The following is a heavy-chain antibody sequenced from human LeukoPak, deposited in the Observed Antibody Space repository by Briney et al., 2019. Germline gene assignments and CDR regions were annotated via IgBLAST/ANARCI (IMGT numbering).Heavy chain of an antibody. Sequence: GGSLRLSCAASGFTVSSNYMSWVRQAPGKGLEWVAVIYSGGTTSYADSVRGRFTISRDNSKNTLYLQVNSLRADDTAVYYCTKSFGSSSNYCKAVWGKGTTVTVSS. J-gene: IGHJ6*03. V-gene: IGHV3-53*01. CDR1: GFTVSSNY. D-gene: IGHD1-26*01. CDR2: IYSGGTT. CDR3: TKSFGSSSNYCKAV.